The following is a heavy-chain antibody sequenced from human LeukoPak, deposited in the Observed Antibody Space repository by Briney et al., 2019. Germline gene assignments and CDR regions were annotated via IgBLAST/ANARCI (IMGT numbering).Heavy chain of an antibody. Sequence: ASVKVSCKASGYTFTGYYMHWVRQAPGQGLEWMGWINPNSGGTNYAQKFQGRVTMTRDTSISTAYMELSRLRPDDTAVYYCARNERGSGWYGVYYYYMDVWGKGTTVTVSS. D-gene: IGHD6-19*01. V-gene: IGHV1-2*02. CDR3: ARNERGSGWYGVYYYYMDV. J-gene: IGHJ6*03. CDR2: INPNSGGT. CDR1: GYTFTGYY.